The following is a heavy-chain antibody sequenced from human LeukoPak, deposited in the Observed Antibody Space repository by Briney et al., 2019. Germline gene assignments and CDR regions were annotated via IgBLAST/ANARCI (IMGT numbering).Heavy chain of an antibody. J-gene: IGHJ4*02. CDR1: SASITSSSHY. CDR2: IYYRGST. Sequence: SETLSLTCTVSSASITSSSHYWGWIRQPPGKGLEWIGSIYYRGSTYYNPSLKSRVTISVDTSKNQFSLKLSSVTAADTAVYYCARDLIAVAGTEWYYWGQGTLVTVSS. D-gene: IGHD6-19*01. V-gene: IGHV4-39*07. CDR3: ARDLIAVAGTEWYY.